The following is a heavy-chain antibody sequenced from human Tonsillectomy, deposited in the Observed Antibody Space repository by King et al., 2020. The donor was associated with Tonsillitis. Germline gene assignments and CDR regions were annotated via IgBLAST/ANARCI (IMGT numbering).Heavy chain of an antibody. CDR2: IYYSGSN. J-gene: IGHJ4*02. V-gene: IGHV4-61*03. CDR3: WRWHEGYSYGPRSSAATFDY. CDR1: GGSVSSGSYY. Sequence: VQLQESGPGLVKPSETLSLTCTVSGGSVSSGSYYWSWIRQPPGQGLEWIGYIYYSGSNNYNPSLKSRVTISVDTSKNHLSLMLSTVTAADTDVYYCWRWHEGYSYGPRSSAATFDYWGQGTLVTVSS. D-gene: IGHD5-18*01.